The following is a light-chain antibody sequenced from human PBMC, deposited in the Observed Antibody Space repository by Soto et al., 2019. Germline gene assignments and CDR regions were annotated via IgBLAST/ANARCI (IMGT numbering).Light chain of an antibody. Sequence: DIQMTQSPSSLSASVGDRVTITCRASQSITSYLNWYQHKPGRAPMLLIYAVSNLQRGVPSRFSGSGSGTDFTLTISGLQPEDLGTCYCQQSYNTPYTFGQGTKLQIK. CDR3: QQSYNTPYT. CDR2: AVS. J-gene: IGKJ2*01. CDR1: QSITSY. V-gene: IGKV1-39*01.